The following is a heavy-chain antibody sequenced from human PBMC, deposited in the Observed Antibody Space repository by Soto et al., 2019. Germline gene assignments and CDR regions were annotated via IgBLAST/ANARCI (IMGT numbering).Heavy chain of an antibody. CDR1: GFTFDDYA. CDR3: AKDRWPQPVYYFDY. Sequence: EVQLVESGGGLVQPGRSLRLSCAASGFTFDDYAMHWVRQAPGKGLEWVSGISWNSGSIGYADSVKGRFTISRDNAKNSLYLQMNSLRAEDTALYYCAKDRWPQPVYYFDYWGQGTLVTVSS. CDR2: ISWNSGSI. V-gene: IGHV3-9*01. J-gene: IGHJ4*02. D-gene: IGHD2-15*01.